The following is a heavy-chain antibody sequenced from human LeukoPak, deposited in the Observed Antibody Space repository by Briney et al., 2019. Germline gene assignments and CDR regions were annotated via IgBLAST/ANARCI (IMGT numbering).Heavy chain of an antibody. CDR1: GYTFTGYY. J-gene: IGHJ3*02. V-gene: IGHV1-2*02. CDR2: INPNSGGT. Sequence: GASVKVSCKASGYTFTGYYMHWVRQAPGQGLEWMGWINPNSGGTNYAQKFQGRVTMTRDTSISTAYMELSRLRSEDTAVYYCARDWGDGYPGGFFDIWGQGTMVTVSS. D-gene: IGHD5-24*01. CDR3: ARDWGDGYPGGFFDI.